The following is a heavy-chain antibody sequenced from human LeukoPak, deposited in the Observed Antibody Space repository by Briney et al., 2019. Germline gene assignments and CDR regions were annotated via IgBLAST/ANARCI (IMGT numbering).Heavy chain of an antibody. D-gene: IGHD3-9*01. CDR3: AREGDDILTGYSFDAFDV. Sequence: PSETLSLTCTVSGGSISSYYWSWIRQPAGKGLEWIGRMYISGSTSYNPSLKSRVTMSVDTSKNQFSLKLNSVTAADTAVYYCAREGDDILTGYSFDAFDVWGQGTMVTVSS. CDR2: MYISGST. J-gene: IGHJ3*01. CDR1: GGSISSYY. V-gene: IGHV4-4*07.